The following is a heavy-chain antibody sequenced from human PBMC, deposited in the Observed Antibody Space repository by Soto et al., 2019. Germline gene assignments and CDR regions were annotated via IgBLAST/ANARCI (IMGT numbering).Heavy chain of an antibody. V-gene: IGHV3-23*01. CDR3: AKDVSQLSGYYYGMDV. D-gene: IGHD6-6*01. CDR2: ISGSGGST. CDR1: GFTFSSYA. J-gene: IGHJ6*02. Sequence: GGSLRLSCAASGFTFSSYAMSWVRQAPGKGLEWVSAISGSGGSTYYADSVKGRFTISRDNSKNTLYLQMNSLRAEDTAVYYCAKDVSQLSGYYYGMDVWGQGTTVTVSS.